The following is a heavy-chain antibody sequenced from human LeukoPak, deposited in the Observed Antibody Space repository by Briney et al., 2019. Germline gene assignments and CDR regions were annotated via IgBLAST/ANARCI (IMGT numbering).Heavy chain of an antibody. J-gene: IGHJ6*03. Sequence: PGGSLRLSCAASGFTFSSYWMHWVRQAPGKGLEYVSAISSNGGSTYYANSVKGRFTISRDNSKNTLYLQMGSLRAEDMAVYYCARNGITSRYYYYYMDVWGKGTTVTVSS. CDR3: ARNGITSRYYYYYMDV. CDR1: GFTFSSYW. CDR2: ISSNGGST. D-gene: IGHD3-3*01. V-gene: IGHV3-64*01.